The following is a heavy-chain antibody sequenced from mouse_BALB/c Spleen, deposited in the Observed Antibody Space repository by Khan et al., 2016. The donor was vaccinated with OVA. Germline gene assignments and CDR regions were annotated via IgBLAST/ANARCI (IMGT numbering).Heavy chain of an antibody. CDR1: GYSITSDYA. CDR3: ARSVTITTVVTTDFDY. V-gene: IGHV3-2*02. J-gene: IGHJ2*01. CDR2: ISYSGRT. D-gene: IGHD1-1*01. Sequence: EVQLQESGPGLVKPSQSLSLTCTVTGYSITSDYAWNWIRQFPGNKLEWMGYISYSGRTSYNPYLKSRISITRDTSKNQFFLQLNSVTTEDTATYYCARSVTITTVVTTDFDYWGQGTTLTGSS.